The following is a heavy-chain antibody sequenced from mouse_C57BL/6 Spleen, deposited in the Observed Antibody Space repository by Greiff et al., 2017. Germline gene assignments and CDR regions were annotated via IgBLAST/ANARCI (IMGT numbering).Heavy chain of an antibody. J-gene: IGHJ4*01. Sequence: QVQLKQSGAELVRPGASVTLSCKASGYTFTDYEMHWVKQTPVHGLEWIGALDPATGGTAYNQKFTGKAILTADKSSSTAYMELLSLTSEDSAVYYCTLYGGYAMDYWGPGTSVTVSS. D-gene: IGHD1-1*02. CDR2: LDPATGGT. CDR3: TLYGGYAMDY. CDR1: GYTFTDYE. V-gene: IGHV1-15*01.